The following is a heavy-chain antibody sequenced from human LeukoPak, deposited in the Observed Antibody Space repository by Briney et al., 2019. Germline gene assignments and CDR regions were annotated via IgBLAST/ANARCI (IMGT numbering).Heavy chain of an antibody. CDR2: IYHSGST. D-gene: IGHD3-3*01. J-gene: IGHJ5*02. V-gene: IGHV4-30-2*01. CDR3: AKTRTRLWSGLGSYNWFDP. Sequence: NPSETLSLTCTVSGGSISSGGYYWSWIRQPPGKGLEWIGYIYHSGSTYYNPSLKSRVTISVDRSKNQFSLKLSSVTAADTAVYYCAKTRTRLWSGLGSYNWFDPWGQGTLVTVSS. CDR1: GGSISSGGYY.